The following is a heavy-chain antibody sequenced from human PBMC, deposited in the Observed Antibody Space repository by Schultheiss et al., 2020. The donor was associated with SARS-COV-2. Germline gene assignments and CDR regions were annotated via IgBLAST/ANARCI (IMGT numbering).Heavy chain of an antibody. CDR1: GYTFTSYG. J-gene: IGHJ3*02. Sequence: ASVKVSCKASGYTFTSYGISWVRQAPGQGLEWMGWISAYNGNTNYAQKLQGRVTMTRDTSISTAYMELSRLRSDDTAVYYCARDMTTVTIDAFDIWGQGTMVTGSS. CDR3: ARDMTTVTIDAFDI. CDR2: ISAYNGNT. D-gene: IGHD4-17*01. V-gene: IGHV1-18*01.